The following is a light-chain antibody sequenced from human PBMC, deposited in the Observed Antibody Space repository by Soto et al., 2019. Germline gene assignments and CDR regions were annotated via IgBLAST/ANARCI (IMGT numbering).Light chain of an antibody. CDR2: VNTDGSH. CDR3: QTWGAGFAVV. J-gene: IGLJ2*01. CDR1: SGHSSYA. Sequence: QPVLTQSPSASASLGASVKLTCTLSSGHSSYAIAWHQQQPEKGPRYLMKVNTDGSHNKGDGIPDRFSGSSSGAARYLTISSLQSEDEADYYCQTWGAGFAVVFGGGTKLTVL. V-gene: IGLV4-69*01.